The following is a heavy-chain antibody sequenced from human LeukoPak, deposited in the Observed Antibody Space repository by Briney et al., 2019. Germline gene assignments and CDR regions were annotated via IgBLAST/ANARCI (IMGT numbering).Heavy chain of an antibody. V-gene: IGHV3-9*01. CDR2: ISWNSGSI. CDR1: GFTFDDYA. Sequence: GRSLRLSCAASGFTFDDYAMHWVRQAPGKGLEWVSGISWNSGSIGYADSVKGRFTVSRDNAKNSLYLQMNSLRAEDTALYYCAKSPHYDFWSGPHFDFWGQGTLVTVSS. D-gene: IGHD3-3*01. J-gene: IGHJ4*02. CDR3: AKSPHYDFWSGPHFDF.